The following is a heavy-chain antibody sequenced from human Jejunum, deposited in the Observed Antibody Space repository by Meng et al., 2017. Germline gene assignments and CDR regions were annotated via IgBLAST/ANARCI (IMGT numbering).Heavy chain of an antibody. CDR2: MKGDGTTK. CDR1: GFTFRTGW. CDR3: VRDYNDGSGRLDY. D-gene: IGHD3-22*01. J-gene: IGHJ4*02. Sequence: VQLVESGGGLVHAGGSLRLFCAASGFTFRTGWMSGVRQAPGKGLEWVANMKGDGTTKFYAASVKGRFTISRDNAKNTLYLQMNSLRAEDTAVYYCVRDYNDGSGRLDYWGQGTLVTVSS. V-gene: IGHV3-7*01.